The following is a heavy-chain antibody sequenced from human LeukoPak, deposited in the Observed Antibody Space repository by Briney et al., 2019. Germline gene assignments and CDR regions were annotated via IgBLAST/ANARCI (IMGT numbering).Heavy chain of an antibody. Sequence: PSETLSLTCAVYGGSFSGYYWSWIRQPPGKGLEWIGEINHSGSTNYNPSLKSRVTISVDTSKNQFSLKLSSVTAADTAVYYCARHGGGWYYYWGQGTLVTVSS. CDR1: GGSFSGYY. CDR3: ARHGGGWYYY. J-gene: IGHJ4*02. D-gene: IGHD1-14*01. CDR2: INHSGST. V-gene: IGHV4-34*01.